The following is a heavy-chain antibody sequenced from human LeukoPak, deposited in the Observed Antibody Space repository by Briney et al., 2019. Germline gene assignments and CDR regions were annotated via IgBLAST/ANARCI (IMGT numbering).Heavy chain of an antibody. CDR2: MNPNSGNT. V-gene: IGHV1-8*01. D-gene: IGHD3-16*02. Sequence: ASVKVSRKASGYTFTSYDINWVRQATGQGLEWMGWMNPNSGNTGYAQKFQGRVTMTRNTSISTAYMELSSLRSEDTAVYYCARSHYVWGSYLELVDYYYYMDVWGKGTTVTVSS. J-gene: IGHJ6*03. CDR1: GYTFTSYD. CDR3: ARSHYVWGSYLELVDYYYYMDV.